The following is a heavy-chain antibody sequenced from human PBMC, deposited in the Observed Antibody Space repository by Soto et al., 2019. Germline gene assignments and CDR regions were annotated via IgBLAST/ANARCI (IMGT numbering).Heavy chain of an antibody. CDR3: GRVSLITMIVNY. D-gene: IGHD3-22*01. CDR2: INPSGGSS. J-gene: IGHJ4*02. CDR1: GYTFTSYY. Sequence: QVQLVQSGAEVKKPGASVKVSCKASGYTFTSYYMHWVRQAPGQGLEWMGIINPSGGSSSYAQKFQGRVTMTRDTSTNTVSMELNSLRSEDTAVYYCGRVSLITMIVNYWGQGTLVTVSS. V-gene: IGHV1-46*01.